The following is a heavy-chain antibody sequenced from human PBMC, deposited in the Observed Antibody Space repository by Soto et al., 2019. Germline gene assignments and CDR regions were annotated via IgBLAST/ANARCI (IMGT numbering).Heavy chain of an antibody. Sequence: QVQLVESGGGVVQPGRSPRLSCAASGFTFSSYGMHWVRQAPGKGLEWVAVIWYDGSNKYYADSVKGRFTISRDNSKNTLYLQMNSLRAEDTAVYYCARDRGGRHSVYYGMDVWGQGTTVTVSS. J-gene: IGHJ6*02. CDR1: GFTFSSYG. V-gene: IGHV3-33*01. CDR2: IWYDGSNK. D-gene: IGHD2-15*01. CDR3: ARDRGGRHSVYYGMDV.